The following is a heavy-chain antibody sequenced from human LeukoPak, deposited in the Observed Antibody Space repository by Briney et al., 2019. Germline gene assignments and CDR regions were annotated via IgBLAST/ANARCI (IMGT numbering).Heavy chain of an antibody. J-gene: IGHJ4*02. Sequence: GGSLRLSCAASGFTFRSYAMSWVRQAPGKGLEWVSAISGSGGGTFYADSVKGRFTISRDNSENMLYLQMNSLRADDTAVYYCAKATSGWYFDYWGQGTLVTVSS. D-gene: IGHD6-19*01. CDR2: ISGSGGGT. V-gene: IGHV3-23*01. CDR3: AKATSGWYFDY. CDR1: GFTFRSYA.